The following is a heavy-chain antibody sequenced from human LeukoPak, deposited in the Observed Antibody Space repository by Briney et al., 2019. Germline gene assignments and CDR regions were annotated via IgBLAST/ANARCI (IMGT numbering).Heavy chain of an antibody. V-gene: IGHV1-24*01. CDR1: GYTLTELS. CDR2: FEPEDGET. J-gene: IGHJ4*02. D-gene: IGHD3-9*01. Sequence: ASVKVSCKVSGYTLTELSMHWVRQAPGKGLEWMGGFEPEDGETIYAQKFQGRVTMTEDTSTDTAYMELSSLRSEDTAVYYCATDHVLRYFDWADYYFDYWGQGTLVTVSS. CDR3: ATDHVLRYFDWADYYFDY.